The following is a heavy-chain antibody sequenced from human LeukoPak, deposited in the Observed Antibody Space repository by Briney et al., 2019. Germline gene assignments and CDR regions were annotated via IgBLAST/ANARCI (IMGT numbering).Heavy chain of an antibody. CDR1: GFTFSTYG. Sequence: GGSLRLSCAASGFTFSTYGMHWVRQAPGKGLEWVAVISYDGSTKYYADSVKGRFTISRDNAKNSLYLQMNSLRAEDTAVYYCAKEEGSGSFFDYWGQGALVTVSS. CDR3: AKEEGSGSFFDY. CDR2: ISYDGSTK. V-gene: IGHV3-30*18. J-gene: IGHJ4*02. D-gene: IGHD1-26*01.